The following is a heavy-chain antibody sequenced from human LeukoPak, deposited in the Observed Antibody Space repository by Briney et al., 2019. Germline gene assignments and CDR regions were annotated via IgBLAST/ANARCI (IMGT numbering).Heavy chain of an antibody. Sequence: PSETLSLTCTVSGGSISSYYWSWIRQPPGKELEWIGYIYYSGSTNYNPSLKSRVTISVDTSKNQFSLKLSSVTAADTAVYYCARTYDPYYYYYMDVWGKGTTVTVSS. CDR2: IYYSGST. V-gene: IGHV4-59*01. D-gene: IGHD3-3*01. CDR3: ARTYDPYYYYYMDV. J-gene: IGHJ6*03. CDR1: GGSISSYY.